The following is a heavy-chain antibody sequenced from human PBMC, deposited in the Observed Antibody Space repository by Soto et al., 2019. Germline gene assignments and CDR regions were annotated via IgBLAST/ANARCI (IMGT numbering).Heavy chain of an antibody. D-gene: IGHD6-13*01. Sequence: GASVKVSCKASGYTFTSYYMHWVRQAPGQGLEWMGIINPSGGSTSYAQKFQGRVTMTRDTFTSTVYMELSSLRSEDTAVYYCARDHGSWYIDYWGQGTLVTVSS. V-gene: IGHV1-46*01. CDR2: INPSGGST. J-gene: IGHJ4*02. CDR1: GYTFTSYY. CDR3: ARDHGSWYIDY.